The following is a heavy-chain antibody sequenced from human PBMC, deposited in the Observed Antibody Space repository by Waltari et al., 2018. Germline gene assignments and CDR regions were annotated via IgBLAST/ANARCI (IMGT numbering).Heavy chain of an antibody. Sequence: EVQLVESGGGLVQPGGSLRLSSAASGIPLGNNYMSWVRQAPGKGLELISLIYSSGSTYYADSVKGRFTISRDNSKNTLYLQMNSLRSEDTAVYFCARDPPGVAAAGPGRGWGQGTLVTVSS. D-gene: IGHD6-25*01. V-gene: IGHV3-66*02. CDR1: GIPLGNNY. CDR3: ARDPPGVAAAGPGRG. CDR2: IYSSGST. J-gene: IGHJ4*02.